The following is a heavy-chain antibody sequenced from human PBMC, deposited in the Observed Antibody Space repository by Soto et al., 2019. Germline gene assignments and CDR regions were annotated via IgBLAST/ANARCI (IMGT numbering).Heavy chain of an antibody. Sequence: PSETLSLTCTVSGDSISAYSWSWVRQAPGKGLEWVARIKSKVDGGTIDYAAPVKGRFTISRDDSKNTLYLQMNSLKTEDTAMYYCSTGEGSGYDPYDYWGQGTLVTVSS. CDR3: STGEGSGYDPYDY. CDR1: GDSISAYS. J-gene: IGHJ4*02. V-gene: IGHV3-15*07. D-gene: IGHD5-12*01. CDR2: IKSKVDGGTI.